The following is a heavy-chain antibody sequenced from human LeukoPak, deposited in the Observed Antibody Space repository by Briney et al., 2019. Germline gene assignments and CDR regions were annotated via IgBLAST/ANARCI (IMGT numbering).Heavy chain of an antibody. CDR1: GFTFSSYS. Sequence: GGSLRLSCAASGFTFSSYSMTWVRQAPGKGLEWVSSFTSRSRSIYYADSVKGRFTISRDNAKQSLYLQMNSLRAEDTAVYYCARDSPFGDYFDYWGQGTLVTVSS. CDR2: FTSRSRSI. J-gene: IGHJ4*02. V-gene: IGHV3-21*01. D-gene: IGHD3-16*01. CDR3: ARDSPFGDYFDY.